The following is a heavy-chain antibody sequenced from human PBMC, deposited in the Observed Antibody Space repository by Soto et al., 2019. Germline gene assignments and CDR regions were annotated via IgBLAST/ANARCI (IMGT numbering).Heavy chain of an antibody. D-gene: IGHD6-6*01. Sequence: GGSLRLSCAASGFTFSSYWMSWVRQAPGKGLEWVANIKQDGSEKYYVDSVKGRFTISRDNAKNSLYLQMNSLRAEDTAVYYCARDFYSSSRSGYYYGMDVWGQGATVTVSS. CDR1: GFTFSSYW. J-gene: IGHJ6*02. CDR3: ARDFYSSSRSGYYYGMDV. CDR2: IKQDGSEK. V-gene: IGHV3-7*03.